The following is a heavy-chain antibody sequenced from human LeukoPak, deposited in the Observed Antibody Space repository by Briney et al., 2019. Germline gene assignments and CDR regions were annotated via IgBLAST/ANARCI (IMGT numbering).Heavy chain of an antibody. CDR1: GFTFDDYG. CDR2: INWNGGST. J-gene: IGHJ5*02. Sequence: GGSLRLSCAASGFTFDDYGMSWVRQAPGKGLEWVSGINWNGGSTGYADSVKGRFTISRDNAKNSLYLQMNSLRAEDTALYHCARVVFIDWFDPWGQGTLVTASS. D-gene: IGHD2-15*01. CDR3: ARVVFIDWFDP. V-gene: IGHV3-20*01.